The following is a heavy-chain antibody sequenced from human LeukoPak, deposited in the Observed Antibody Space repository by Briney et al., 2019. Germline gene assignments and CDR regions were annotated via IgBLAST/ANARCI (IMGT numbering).Heavy chain of an antibody. V-gene: IGHV4-38-2*01. Sequence: PSETLSLTCAVSGYSISSGYYWGWIRQPPGKGLEWIGSISHSGRTYHNPSLKSRVTISVDTSKNQFSLKLSSVTAADTAVYYCARVGRGYTQTHYYYYMDVWGKGTTVTVSS. CDR1: GYSISSGYY. J-gene: IGHJ6*03. CDR2: ISHSGRT. CDR3: ARVGRGYTQTHYYYYMDV. D-gene: IGHD5-12*01.